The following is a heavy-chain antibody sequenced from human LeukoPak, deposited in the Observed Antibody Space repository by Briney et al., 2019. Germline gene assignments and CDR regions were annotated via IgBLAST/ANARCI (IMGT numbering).Heavy chain of an antibody. J-gene: IGHJ3*02. CDR3: AKNLNDILTRYSNPFRGKTTVTHLDAFDM. V-gene: IGHV3-23*01. D-gene: IGHD3-9*01. CDR2: SSGSGDNT. Sequence: GGSLRLSCAASGFTFSSYAMGWVRQAPGKGLEWVSHSSGSGDNTYYADSVKGRFTISRDNSKNTLYLQMNSLRAEGTAVCYCAKNLNDILTRYSNPFRGKTTVTHLDAFDMWGQGIMVTVSS. CDR1: GFTFSSYA.